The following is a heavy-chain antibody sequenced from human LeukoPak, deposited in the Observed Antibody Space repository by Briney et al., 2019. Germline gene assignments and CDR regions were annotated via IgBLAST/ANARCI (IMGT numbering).Heavy chain of an antibody. CDR1: GGSISSYY. D-gene: IGHD2-2*01. V-gene: IGHV4-59*08. Sequence: SETLSLTCTVSGGSISSYYWSWIRQPPGKGLEWIGYIYYSGSTNYNPSLRSRVTISVDTSKNQFSLKLSSVTAADTAVYYCARHLLYCSSTSCYPGHIDYWGQGTLVTVSS. CDR3: ARHLLYCSSTSCYPGHIDY. J-gene: IGHJ4*02. CDR2: IYYSGST.